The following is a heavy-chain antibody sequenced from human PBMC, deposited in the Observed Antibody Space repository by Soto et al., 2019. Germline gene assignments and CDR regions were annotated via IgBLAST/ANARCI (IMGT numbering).Heavy chain of an antibody. CDR3: ARVRVHSMRPPFFDY. CDR2: IYYSGST. V-gene: IGHV4-59*02. CDR1: RGCVSSYD. J-gene: IGHJ4*02. Sequence: HSYSLSISCAACRGCVSSYDWAVILKPPGKGLEWIGYIYYSGSTNYNPSLKSRVTISVDTSKNQFSLKLSSVTAADTAVYYCARVRVHSMRPPFFDYWGQGTLVTVSS. D-gene: IGHD3-3*02.